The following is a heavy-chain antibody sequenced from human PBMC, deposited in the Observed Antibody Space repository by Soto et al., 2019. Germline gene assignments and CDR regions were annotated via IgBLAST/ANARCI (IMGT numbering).Heavy chain of an antibody. CDR2: IIPILGIA. Sequence: QVQLVQSGAEVKKPGSSVKVSCKASGGTISSYPISWVRQAPGQGLEWMGRIIPILGIANYAQKFQGRVTITADKSTSTAYMELSSLRSEDTAVYYCAGLPKAAAYLDCWGQGTLVTVSS. J-gene: IGHJ4*02. V-gene: IGHV1-69*02. CDR3: AGLPKAAAYLDC. D-gene: IGHD2-2*01. CDR1: GGTISSYP.